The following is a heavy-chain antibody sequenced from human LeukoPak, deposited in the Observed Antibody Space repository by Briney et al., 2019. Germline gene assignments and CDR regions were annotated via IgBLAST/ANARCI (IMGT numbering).Heavy chain of an antibody. Sequence: ASVKVSCKASGYTFTGYYMRWVRQAPGQGLEWMGWINPNSGGTNYAQKFQGRVTMTRDTSISTAYMELSRLRSDDTAVYYCARALTIFESLGGYWGQGTLVTVSS. D-gene: IGHD3-3*01. CDR3: ARALTIFESLGGY. V-gene: IGHV1-2*02. CDR1: GYTFTGYY. J-gene: IGHJ4*02. CDR2: INPNSGGT.